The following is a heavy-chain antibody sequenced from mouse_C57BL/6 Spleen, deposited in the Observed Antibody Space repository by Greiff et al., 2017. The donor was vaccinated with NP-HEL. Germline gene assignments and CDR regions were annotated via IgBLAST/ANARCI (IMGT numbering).Heavy chain of an antibody. CDR3: ARVSSGYRAMDY. CDR1: GYTFTDYN. CDR2: INPNNGGT. Sequence: VQLQQSGPELVKPGASVKIPCKASGYTFTDYNMDWVKQSHGKSLEWIGDINPNNGGTIYNQKFKGKATLTVDKSSSTAYMELRSLTSEDTAVYYCARVSSGYRAMDYWGQGTSVTVSS. V-gene: IGHV1-18*01. J-gene: IGHJ4*01. D-gene: IGHD3-2*02.